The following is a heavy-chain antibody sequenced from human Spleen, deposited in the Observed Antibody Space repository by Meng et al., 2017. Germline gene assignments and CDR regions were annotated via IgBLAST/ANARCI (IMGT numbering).Heavy chain of an antibody. CDR1: GFTVNTNH. Sequence: EVQLAESGGGLIQPGGSLRLSCAASGFTVNTNHMSWVRQAPGKGLEWVSVIFSGGTPYYADSVKGRFTISRDSSKNTLYLQMNSLRVDDTAVYYCARVNSVAGTDFAHWGQGTLVTVSS. V-gene: IGHV3-53*01. J-gene: IGHJ4*02. CDR2: IFSGGTP. D-gene: IGHD6-19*01. CDR3: ARVNSVAGTDFAH.